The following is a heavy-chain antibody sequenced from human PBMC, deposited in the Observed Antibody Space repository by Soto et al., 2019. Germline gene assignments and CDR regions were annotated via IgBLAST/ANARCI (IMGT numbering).Heavy chain of an antibody. CDR3: ARNPLGKQQLVSWFDP. D-gene: IGHD6-13*01. V-gene: IGHV1-18*01. CDR2: ISAYNGNT. Sequence: ASVKGSCKASGYTITSYGISWVRQAPGQGLEWMGWISAYNGNTNYAQKLQGRVTMTTDTSTSTAYMELRSLRSDDTAVYYCARNPLGKQQLVSWFDPWGQGTLVTVSS. J-gene: IGHJ5*02. CDR1: GYTITSYG.